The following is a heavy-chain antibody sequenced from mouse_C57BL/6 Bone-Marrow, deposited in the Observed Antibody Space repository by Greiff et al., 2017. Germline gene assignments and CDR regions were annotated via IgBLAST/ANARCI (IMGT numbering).Heavy chain of an antibody. CDR3: ARDLYDGYYKL. V-gene: IGHV3-6*01. Sequence: EVQLKESGPGLVKPSQSLSLTCSVTGYSITSGYYWNWIRQFPGNKLEWMGYISYDGSNNYNPSLKNRISITRDTSKNQFFLKLNSVTTEDTATYYCARDLYDGYYKLWGQGTSVTVSS. J-gene: IGHJ4*01. CDR1: GYSITSGYY. D-gene: IGHD2-3*01. CDR2: ISYDGSN.